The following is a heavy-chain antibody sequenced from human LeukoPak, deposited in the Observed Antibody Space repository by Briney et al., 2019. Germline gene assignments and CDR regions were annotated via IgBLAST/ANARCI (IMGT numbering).Heavy chain of an antibody. J-gene: IGHJ4*02. CDR1: GFSFSTYI. CDR2: ISGSGGST. CDR3: AKGKGAARRAHGHDY. Sequence: GGSLRLSCAASGFSFSTYIMNWVRQAPGKGLEWVSAISGSGGSTYYADSVKGRFTISRDNSKNTLYLQMNSLRAEDTAVYYCAKGKGAARRAHGHDYWGQGTLVTVSS. V-gene: IGHV3-23*01. D-gene: IGHD6-6*01.